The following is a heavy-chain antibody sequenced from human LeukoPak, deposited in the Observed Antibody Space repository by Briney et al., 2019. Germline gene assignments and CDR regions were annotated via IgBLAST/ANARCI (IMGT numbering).Heavy chain of an antibody. D-gene: IGHD1-1*01. V-gene: IGHV3-7*01. CDR1: GFTFSSYW. Sequence: GGSLRLSCAASGFTFSSYWMSWVRQAPGKGLEWVANIKQDESEKYYVDSLKGRFTISRDNAKNSLYLQMNSLRAEDTAVYYCARDKIEGPTKLAYWGQGLLVTVSS. J-gene: IGHJ4*02. CDR2: IKQDESEK. CDR3: ARDKIEGPTKLAY.